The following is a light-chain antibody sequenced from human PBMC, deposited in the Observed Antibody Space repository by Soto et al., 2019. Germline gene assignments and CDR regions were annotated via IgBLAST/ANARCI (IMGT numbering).Light chain of an antibody. CDR2: GAS. J-gene: IGKJ4*01. CDR3: QQDHHWPPLT. Sequence: EIVMTQSPATLSVSPGGRATLSCRASQSVSSNLAWYRQRPGQPPRLLIYGASTRATGIPARFSGSGSWTEFTLTISSLQSEDSAVYYCQQDHHWPPLTFGGGTEVEIK. CDR1: QSVSSN. V-gene: IGKV3D-15*01.